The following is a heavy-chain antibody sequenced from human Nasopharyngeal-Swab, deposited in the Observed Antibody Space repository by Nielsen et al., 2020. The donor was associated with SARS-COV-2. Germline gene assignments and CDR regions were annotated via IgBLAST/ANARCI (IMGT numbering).Heavy chain of an antibody. J-gene: IGHJ4*02. CDR3: ARGYQYSRRVGY. CDR1: GDIFSSYE. CDR2: MNNNGGNT. Sequence: ASLKVSCKASGDIFSSYEINWVRRATRERLEGWGWMNNNGGNTGYAQKFQGRVTMTRNTSINTAYMELSSLRSEDTAVYYCARGYQYSRRVGYWGQGTLVPVSS. V-gene: IGHV1-8*01. D-gene: IGHD6-6*01.